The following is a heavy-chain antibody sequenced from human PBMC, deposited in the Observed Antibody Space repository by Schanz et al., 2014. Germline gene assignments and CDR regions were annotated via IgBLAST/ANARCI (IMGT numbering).Heavy chain of an antibody. CDR1: GGSISSGGYS. CDR3: YGMDV. V-gene: IGHV4-30-4*07. Sequence: QVQLQESGPGLVKPSQTLSLTCAVSGGSISSGGYSWSWIRQPPGKGLEWIGYIFFRGSTYYNPSLKSRVTISIDTSKTQFSRRLTSVTAADTAVYYCYGMDVWGQGTTVTVSS. CDR2: IFFRGST. J-gene: IGHJ6*02.